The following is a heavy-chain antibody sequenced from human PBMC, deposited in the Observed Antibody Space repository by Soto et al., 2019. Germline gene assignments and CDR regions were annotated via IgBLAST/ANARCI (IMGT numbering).Heavy chain of an antibody. CDR2: IYHSGST. CDR1: GGSISSSNW. D-gene: IGHD3-10*01. J-gene: IGHJ4*02. V-gene: IGHV4-4*02. CDR3: ARKTGIRYYFEY. Sequence: SETLSLTCAVSGGSISSSNWWSWVRQPPGKGLEWIGEIYHSGSTNYNPSLKSRVTISVDTSKNQFSLKLSSVTAADTAVYYCARKTGIRYYFEYWGQGMLVTVSS.